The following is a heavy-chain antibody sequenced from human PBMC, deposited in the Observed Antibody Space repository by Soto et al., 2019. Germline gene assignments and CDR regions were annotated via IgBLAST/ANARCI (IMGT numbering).Heavy chain of an antibody. CDR2: LSGSGGST. CDR3: AQVRGVVALDGDLDC. V-gene: IGHV3-23*01. D-gene: IGHD2-15*01. Sequence: EVQLLESGGGLVQPGGSLRLACVASGFTFSSYAMTWVRQAPGKGLAWVSGLSGSGGSTYYADSVKGRFTISRDNSKNTLKLQMNSLTAEQTAVYFCAQVRGVVALDGDLDCWGQGTLVTVSS. J-gene: IGHJ4*02. CDR1: GFTFSSYA.